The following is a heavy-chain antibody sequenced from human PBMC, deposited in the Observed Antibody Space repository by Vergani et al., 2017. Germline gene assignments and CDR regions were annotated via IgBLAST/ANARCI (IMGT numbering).Heavy chain of an antibody. J-gene: IGHJ4*02. CDR2: INHSGST. CDR3: ARGRYSSGWYGEFDY. V-gene: IGHV4-59*04. Sequence: QVQLQESGPGLVKPSETLSLTCTVSGGSISSYYWSWIRQPPGKGLEWIGEINHSGSTYYNPSLKSRVTISVDTSKNQFSLKLSSVTAADTAVYYCARGRYSSGWYGEFDYWGQGTLVTVSS. CDR1: GGSISSYY. D-gene: IGHD6-19*01.